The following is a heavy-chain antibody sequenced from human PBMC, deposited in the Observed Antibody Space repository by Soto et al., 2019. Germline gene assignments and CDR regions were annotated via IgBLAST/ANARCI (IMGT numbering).Heavy chain of an antibody. CDR3: ARYNMITFGGVIVPRPFGY. Sequence: SVKVSCKASGGTFSSYAISWVRQAPGQGLEWMGGIIPIFGTANYAQKFQGRVTITADESTSTAYMELSSLRSEDTAVYYCARYNMITFGGVIVPRPFGYWGQGTLVTVSS. V-gene: IGHV1-69*13. CDR2: IIPIFGTA. D-gene: IGHD3-16*02. J-gene: IGHJ4*02. CDR1: GGTFSSYA.